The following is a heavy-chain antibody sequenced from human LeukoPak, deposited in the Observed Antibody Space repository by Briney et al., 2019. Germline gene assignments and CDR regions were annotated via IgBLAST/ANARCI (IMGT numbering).Heavy chain of an antibody. CDR2: IHPNSGGT. D-gene: IGHD6-19*01. V-gene: IGHV1-2*02. Sequence: ASVKVSCKASGYTFTGYYLHWVRQAPGQGLEWMGWIHPNSGGTSYAQRFQGRVTMTRDTSISTAYMELSSLRSDDTALYSCARLASVPGWGQGTLVTVSS. J-gene: IGHJ1*01. CDR3: ARLASVPG. CDR1: GYTFTGYY.